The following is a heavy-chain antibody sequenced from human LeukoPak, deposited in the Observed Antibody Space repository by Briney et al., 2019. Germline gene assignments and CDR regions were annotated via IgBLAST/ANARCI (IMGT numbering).Heavy chain of an antibody. CDR3: ARHAYDSSGYYYFDY. J-gene: IGHJ4*02. CDR2: IYYSGST. CDR1: GGSISSSSYY. D-gene: IGHD3-22*01. Sequence: PSETLSFTCTVSGGSISSSSYYWGWIRQPPGKGLEWIGSIYYSGSTYYNPSLKSRVTISVDTSKNQFSLKLSSVTAADTAVYYCARHAYDSSGYYYFDYWGQGTLVTVSS. V-gene: IGHV4-39*01.